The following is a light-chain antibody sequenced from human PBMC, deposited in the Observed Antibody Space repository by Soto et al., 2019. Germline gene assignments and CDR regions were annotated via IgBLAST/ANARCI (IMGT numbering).Light chain of an antibody. CDR3: QQYDNLPPIT. J-gene: IGKJ5*01. CDR1: QDISNY. Sequence: DIQMTQSPSSLSASVGDRVTITCQARQDISNYLNWYQQKPGKAPKLLIYDASNLETGVPSRFSGSGSGTDFTFTISSLQPEDIATYYCQQYDNLPPITVGQGTRLEIK. V-gene: IGKV1-33*01. CDR2: DAS.